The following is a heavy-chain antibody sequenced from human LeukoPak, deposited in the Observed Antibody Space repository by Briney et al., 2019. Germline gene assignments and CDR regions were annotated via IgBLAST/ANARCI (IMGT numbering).Heavy chain of an antibody. CDR1: GYSFNTYY. J-gene: IGHJ5*02. Sequence: GASVKVSCKASGYSFNTYYMNWVRQAPGQGLEWMGWINPNNGATSYAQRFRGRVTMTRDTSISTAYMELSGLRSDDTAVYYCARVPCITTGCSAINWFDPWGQGTLVTVSS. V-gene: IGHV1-2*02. CDR2: INPNNGAT. D-gene: IGHD2-2*01. CDR3: ARVPCITTGCSAINWFDP.